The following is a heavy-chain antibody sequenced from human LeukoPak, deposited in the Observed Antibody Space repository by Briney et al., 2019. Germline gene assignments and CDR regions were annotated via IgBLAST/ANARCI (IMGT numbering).Heavy chain of an antibody. CDR1: GESFNNYY. J-gene: IGHJ4*02. D-gene: IGHD3-10*01. CDR2: INHSGST. V-gene: IGHV4-34*01. CDR3: ARAGWFGELYGPLDF. Sequence: SSETLSLTCAVYGESFNNYYWTWIRQPPGKGLEWIGEINHSGSTNYNPSLKSRVTISVDPSKNQFSLKLTSVIAADTAVYYCARAGWFGELYGPLDFWGQGTLVTVSS.